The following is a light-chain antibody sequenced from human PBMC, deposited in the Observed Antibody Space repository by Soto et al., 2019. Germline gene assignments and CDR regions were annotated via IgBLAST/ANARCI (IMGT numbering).Light chain of an antibody. J-gene: IGLJ2*01. CDR2: GHT. V-gene: IGLV1-40*01. CDR3: QSYDSSLSGSFVV. CDR1: SSNIGAGYD. Sequence: QPVLTQPPSVSGAPGQRVTISCTGSSSNIGAGYDVHWYQQLPGTAPKLLIYGHTNRPSGVPDRFSGSKSGTSASLAITGLQAEDEADYYCQSYDSSLSGSFVVFGGGTKVTVL.